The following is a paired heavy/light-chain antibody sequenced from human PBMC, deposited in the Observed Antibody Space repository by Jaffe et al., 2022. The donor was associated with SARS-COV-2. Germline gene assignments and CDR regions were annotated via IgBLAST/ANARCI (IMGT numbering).Light chain of an antibody. CDR1: SSNIVTNY. V-gene: IGLV1-47*01. CDR2: KNN. J-gene: IGLJ3*02. CDR3: ASWDGSLSGWV. Sequence: QSVLTQPPSASGTPGQRVTISCSGSSSNIVTNYVYWFQQVPGTAPKLLIYKNNQRPSGVPDRFSGSKSGTSASLAISGLRSEDEADYYCASWDGSLSGWVFGGGTRVTAL.
Heavy chain of an antibody. Sequence: QVQLVESGGGVVQPGGSLRLSCAASGFTFSRYGMHWVRQAPGKGLEWVAGISEGGIYHNYADSVKGRFTISRDNSKNTQYLLMNSLRTEDTAVYYCSNAQGGAAEFDYWGQGTLVTVSS. D-gene: IGHD2-15*01. CDR2: ISEGGIYH. CDR3: SNAQGGAAEFDY. J-gene: IGHJ4*02. V-gene: IGHV3-30*18. CDR1: GFTFSRYG.